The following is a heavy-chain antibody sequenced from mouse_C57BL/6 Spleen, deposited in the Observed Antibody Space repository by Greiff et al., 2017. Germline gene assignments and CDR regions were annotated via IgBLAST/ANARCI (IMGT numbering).Heavy chain of an antibody. Sequence: QVQLQQSGAELVKPGASVKISCKASGYAFSSYWMNWVKQRPGKGLEWIGQIYPGDGDTNYNGKFKGKATLTADKSSSTAYMQLSSLTSEDSAVYFCARGDGSSYENFDVWGTGTTVTVSS. D-gene: IGHD1-1*01. V-gene: IGHV1-80*01. J-gene: IGHJ1*03. CDR2: IYPGDGDT. CDR1: GYAFSSYW. CDR3: ARGDGSSYENFDV.